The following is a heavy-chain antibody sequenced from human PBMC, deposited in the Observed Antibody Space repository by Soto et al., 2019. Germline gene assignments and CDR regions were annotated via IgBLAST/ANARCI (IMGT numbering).Heavy chain of an antibody. CDR2: ISADNGDT. D-gene: IGHD4-17*01. Sequence: ASVKVSCKASGYTFTGYAMHWVRQAPGQRLEWMGWISADNGDTNYAEKFQGRVAMTTDTPTSTAYMELRSLRSDDTAVYYCARRERTMLTTGWYFDLWGRGTPVTVSS. J-gene: IGHJ2*01. CDR1: GYTFTGYA. V-gene: IGHV1-3*01. CDR3: ARRERTMLTTGWYFDL.